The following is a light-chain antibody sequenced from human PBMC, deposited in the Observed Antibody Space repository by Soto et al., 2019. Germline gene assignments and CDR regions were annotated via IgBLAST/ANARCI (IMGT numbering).Light chain of an antibody. Sequence: DIQMTQTPSTLSASIGDTVTISCRASQSMSDWLAWYQQKPGKAPRLLIYRASTLQRGVPSRFRGSGSGTEFALTISDLQADDFATYFCQQCHIYSWTFGQGTTVGIK. CDR2: RAS. CDR1: QSMSDW. V-gene: IGKV1-5*03. CDR3: QQCHIYSWT. J-gene: IGKJ1*01.